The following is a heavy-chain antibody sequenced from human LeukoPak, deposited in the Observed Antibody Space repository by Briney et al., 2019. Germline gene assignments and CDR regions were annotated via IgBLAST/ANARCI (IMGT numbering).Heavy chain of an antibody. Sequence: SETLSLTCTVSGGSISSSSYYWGWIRQPPGKGLEWIGSIYYSGSTYYNPSLKSRVTISVDTSKNQFSLKLSSVTAADTAVYYCARDRSYYYYVDVWGKGTTVTVSS. J-gene: IGHJ6*03. CDR1: GGSISSSSYY. V-gene: IGHV4-39*07. CDR3: ARDRSYYYYVDV. CDR2: IYYSGST.